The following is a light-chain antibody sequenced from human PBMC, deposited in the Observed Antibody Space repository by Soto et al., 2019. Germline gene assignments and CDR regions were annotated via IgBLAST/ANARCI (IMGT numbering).Light chain of an antibody. V-gene: IGLV2-14*01. CDR3: ASSTSDSLYV. CDR1: SSDVGGNKY. CDR2: KVT. J-gene: IGLJ1*01. Sequence: QSALTQPAYVSGSPGQSITISCTGTSSDVGGNKYVSWYQQYPGKVPKLLINKVTNRPSGVSYRFSGSKSGNTASLTISALLAEDEADYFCASSTSDSLYVFGTGTKVTVL.